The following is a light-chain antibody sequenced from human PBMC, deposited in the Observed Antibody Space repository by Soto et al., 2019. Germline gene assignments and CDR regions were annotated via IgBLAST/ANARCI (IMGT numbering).Light chain of an antibody. V-gene: IGKV3-15*01. CDR3: QQCSDWNLFN. CDR2: GAS. CDR1: QSVSSY. Sequence: EIVMTQSPATLSVSPGERVTLSCRASQSVSSYLAWYQHKPGQPPRLLIYGASTRATGIPARFSGSGSGTEFNLTISTLKSDDPAVYLCQQCSDWNLFNFGQGTRLEI. J-gene: IGKJ5*01.